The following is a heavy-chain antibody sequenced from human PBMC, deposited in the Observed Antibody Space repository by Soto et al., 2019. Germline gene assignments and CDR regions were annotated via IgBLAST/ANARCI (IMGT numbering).Heavy chain of an antibody. CDR2: TFYSVST. CDR1: GGSISSYY. D-gene: IGHD3-9*01. V-gene: IGHV4-59*01. J-gene: IGHJ6*02. CDR3: ARDKGRYDSGMDV. Sequence: SETLSLTCTVSGGSISSYYWSWIRQPPGKGLEWIGYTFYSVSTKYNPSLKSRATISVDRSKTHFSLNLSSVTAADTAVYYCARDKGRYDSGMDVWGHGPTGNVSS.